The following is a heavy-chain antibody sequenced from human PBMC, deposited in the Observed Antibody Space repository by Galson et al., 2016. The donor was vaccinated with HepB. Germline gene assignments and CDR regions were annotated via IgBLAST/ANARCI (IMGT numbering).Heavy chain of an antibody. CDR2: IKPSGGNT. Sequence: SVKVSCKASGYTFNTYNMHWVRQAPGQGLEWMGIIKPSGGNTIYAQKFQDRITMTTDTSTSTVYLELIRLRSEDTAVYYCARELDHSFYFDYWGQGTLLTVSS. V-gene: IGHV1-46*02. CDR1: GYTFNTYN. CDR3: ARELDHSFYFDY. J-gene: IGHJ4*02. D-gene: IGHD1-14*01.